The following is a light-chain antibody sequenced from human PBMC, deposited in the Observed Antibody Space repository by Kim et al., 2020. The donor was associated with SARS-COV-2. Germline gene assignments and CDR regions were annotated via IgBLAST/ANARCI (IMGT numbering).Light chain of an antibody. CDR1: QSVSSY. CDR3: QHRSNWPPL. CDR2: DAS. V-gene: IGKV3-11*01. J-gene: IGKJ4*01. Sequence: VCPGESDAHACRASQSVSSYLAWYQQKPGQAPRLLIHDASNRAAGIPARFSGSGSGTDFTLTIISLEPEDFAVYYCQHRSNWPPLFGEGTKVDIK.